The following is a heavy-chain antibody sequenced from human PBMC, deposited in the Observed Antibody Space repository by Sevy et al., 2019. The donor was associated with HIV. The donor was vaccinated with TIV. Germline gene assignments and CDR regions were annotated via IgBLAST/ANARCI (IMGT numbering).Heavy chain of an antibody. J-gene: IGHJ4*02. CDR3: ATTKDYYDSSGYPFDY. Sequence: ASVKVSCKVSGYTLTELSMHWLRQAPGKGLEWVGSFDPEDGETVYEHNFQGRVSMTEETSTGTAYMEVISLKFEDTAVYYCATTKDYYDSSGYPFDYWGQGTLVTVSS. D-gene: IGHD3-22*01. CDR2: FDPEDGET. CDR1: GYTLTELS. V-gene: IGHV1-24*01.